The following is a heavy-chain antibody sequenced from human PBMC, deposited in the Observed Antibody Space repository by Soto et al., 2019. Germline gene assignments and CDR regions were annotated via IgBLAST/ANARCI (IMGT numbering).Heavy chain of an antibody. CDR2: ISGYDGRT. Sequence: ASVKVSCKTSGYTFTRYGISWVRQAPGQGLEWMGWISGYDGRTNFAQKVQDRVTMTTDTSTSTVYMELRSLSSADTALYDCAREGAVPHYSCAIDVWGPGTTVT. V-gene: IGHV1-18*01. J-gene: IGHJ6*02. CDR1: GYTFTRYG. D-gene: IGHD2-15*01. CDR3: AREGAVPHYSCAIDV.